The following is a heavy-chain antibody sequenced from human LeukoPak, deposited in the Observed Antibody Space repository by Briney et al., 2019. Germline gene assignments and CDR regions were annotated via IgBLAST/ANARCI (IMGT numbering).Heavy chain of an antibody. J-gene: IGHJ5*02. CDR3: ARGFGFLCRSTSCDRVPFEP. Sequence: SETLSLTCAVYGGSFSGYYWSWIRQPPGKGLEWIGEINHSGSTNYNPSLKSRVTISVDTSKNQFSLKLSSVTAADTAVYYCARGFGFLCRSTSCDRVPFEPCGQGTLGTVSS. CDR2: INHSGST. CDR1: GGSFSGYY. V-gene: IGHV4-34*01. D-gene: IGHD2-2*01.